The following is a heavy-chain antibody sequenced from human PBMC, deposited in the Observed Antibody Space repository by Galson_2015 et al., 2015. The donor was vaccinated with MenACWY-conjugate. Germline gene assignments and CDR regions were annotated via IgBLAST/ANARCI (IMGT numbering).Heavy chain of an antibody. CDR2: IIPILGIA. V-gene: IGHV1-69*04. D-gene: IGHD3-22*01. J-gene: IGHJ4*02. CDR1: GGTFSSYA. Sequence: SVKVSCKASGGTFSSYAISWVRQAPGQGLEWMGRIIPILGIANYAQKFQGRVTITADKSTSTAYMELSSLRSEDTAVYYCARTPYYYDSSGYYIDYWGQGTLVTVSS. CDR3: ARTPYYYDSSGYYIDY.